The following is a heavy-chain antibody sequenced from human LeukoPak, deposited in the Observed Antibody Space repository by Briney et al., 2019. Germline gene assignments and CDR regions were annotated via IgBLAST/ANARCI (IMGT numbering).Heavy chain of an antibody. V-gene: IGHV3-23*05. CDR2: IETGGAST. J-gene: IGHJ6*04. D-gene: IGHD4-23*01. Sequence: GGSLRLSCAASGFTFSSYGMSWVRQAPGKGLEWVSAIETGGASTYYADSVKGRFSISRDNSKNTLYLQMNSLRAEDTAVYYCARLTTVVEDVWGKGTTVTVSS. CDR3: ARLTTVVEDV. CDR1: GFTFSSYG.